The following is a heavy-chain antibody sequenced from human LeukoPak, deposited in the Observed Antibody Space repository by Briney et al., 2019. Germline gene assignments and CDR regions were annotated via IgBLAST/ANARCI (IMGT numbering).Heavy chain of an antibody. CDR1: GFTFSSYS. J-gene: IGHJ4*02. V-gene: IGHV3-21*04. CDR3: AREQYGGKDY. Sequence: GGSLRLSCAASGFTFSSYSMNWVRQAPGKGLQWVSSISGGSTFIYYADSVKGRFTISRDNAQNSLYLQMNNLRAEDTAFYYCAREQYGGKDYWGQGTLVTVSS. CDR2: ISGGSTFI. D-gene: IGHD4/OR15-4a*01.